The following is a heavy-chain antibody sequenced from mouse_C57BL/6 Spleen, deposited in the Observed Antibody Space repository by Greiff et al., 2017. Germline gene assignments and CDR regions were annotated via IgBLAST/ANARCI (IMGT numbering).Heavy chain of an antibody. CDR1: GYAFSSYW. J-gene: IGHJ1*03. D-gene: IGHD1-1*01. CDR3: ARDGYYGSSYYYWYFDV. CDR2: IYPGDGDT. V-gene: IGHV1-80*01. Sequence: QVQLKQSGAELVKPGASVKISCKASGYAFSSYWMNWVKQRPGKGLEWIGQIYPGDGDTNYNGKFKGKATLTADKSSSTAYMQLSSLTSEDSAVYFCARDGYYGSSYYYWYFDVWGTGTTVTVSS.